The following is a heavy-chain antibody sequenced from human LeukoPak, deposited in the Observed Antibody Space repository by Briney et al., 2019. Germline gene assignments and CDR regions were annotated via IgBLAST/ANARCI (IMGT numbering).Heavy chain of an antibody. CDR3: ARGAIISRGVFDY. V-gene: IGHV4-59*11. CDR2: IYYSGST. Sequence: SETLSLTCTVSGGSISSHYWSWIRQPPGKGLEWIGYIYYSGSTNYNPSLKSRVTISVDTSKNQFSLKLSSVTAADTAVYYCARGAIISRGVFDYWGQGTLVTASS. D-gene: IGHD5-12*01. J-gene: IGHJ4*02. CDR1: GGSISSHY.